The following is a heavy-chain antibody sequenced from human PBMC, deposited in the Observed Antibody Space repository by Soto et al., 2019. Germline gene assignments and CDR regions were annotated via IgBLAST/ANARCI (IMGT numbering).Heavy chain of an antibody. Sequence: SEPKSVTSTVADGYIRSGDYYWSWISKTPGKGLEGIGYIYYSGSTNYNPSLKSRVTISVDKSKNQFSLKLSSVTAADTAVYYCAPYSTVTTSFDYWGQGTLVTVSS. J-gene: IGHJ4*02. D-gene: IGHD4-17*01. CDR2: IYYSGST. CDR3: APYSTVTTSFDY. V-gene: IGHV4-30-4*08. CDR1: DGYIRSGDYY.